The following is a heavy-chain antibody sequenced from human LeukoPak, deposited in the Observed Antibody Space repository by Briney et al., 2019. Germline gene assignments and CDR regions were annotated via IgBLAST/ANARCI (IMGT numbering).Heavy chain of an antibody. CDR2: INIYNGHT. D-gene: IGHD4-11*01. V-gene: IGHV1-18*01. Sequence: ASVKVSCKASGYTFSSYGISWVRQAAGQGLEGMGWINIYNGHTNYAQKFQGRVTMTTDTSTSTAYMELRSLRSDDTAMFFCARVYSDYISYLDFWGQGTLVTVSS. CDR1: GYTFSSYG. J-gene: IGHJ4*02. CDR3: ARVYSDYISYLDF.